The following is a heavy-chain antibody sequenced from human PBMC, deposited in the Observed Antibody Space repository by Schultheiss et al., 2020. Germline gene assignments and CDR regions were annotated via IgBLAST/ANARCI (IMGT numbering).Heavy chain of an antibody. CDR1: GGSFSGYY. CDR2: IYYSGST. J-gene: IGHJ6*03. V-gene: IGHV4-59*08. Sequence: SETLSLTCAVYGGSFSGYYWSWIRQPPGKGLEWIGYIYYSGSTNYNPSLKSRVTISVDTSKNQFSLKLSSVTAADTAVYYCARIPIDRYYYHYYMDVWGKGTTVTVSS. CDR3: ARIPIDRYYYHYYMDV. D-gene: IGHD2-21*01.